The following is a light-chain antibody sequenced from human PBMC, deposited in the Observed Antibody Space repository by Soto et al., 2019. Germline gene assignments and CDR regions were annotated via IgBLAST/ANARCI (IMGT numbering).Light chain of an antibody. CDR3: QQYNNWIT. V-gene: IGKV3D-15*01. CDR1: QSVSSSY. J-gene: IGKJ5*01. Sequence: ELVLTQSPGPLSLSPGERATLSCRASQSVSSSYLAWYQQKPGRDPRLLIYDASTRATGIPDRFSGSGSGTEFTLTISSLQSEDFAVYYCQQYNNWITFGQGTRLEIK. CDR2: DAS.